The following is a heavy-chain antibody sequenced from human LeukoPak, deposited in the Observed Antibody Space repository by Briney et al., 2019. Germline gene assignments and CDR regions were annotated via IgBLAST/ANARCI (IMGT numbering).Heavy chain of an antibody. V-gene: IGHV4-34*01. D-gene: IGHD6-13*01. CDR2: INHSGST. Sequence: SETLSLTCAVYGGSFSGYYWSWIRQPPGKGLEWIGEINHSGSTNYNPSLKSRVTISVDTSKNQFSLKLSSVTAADTAVYYCARVDDSSSWFDYWGQGTLVTVSS. CDR3: ARVDDSSSWFDY. CDR1: GGSFSGYY. J-gene: IGHJ4*02.